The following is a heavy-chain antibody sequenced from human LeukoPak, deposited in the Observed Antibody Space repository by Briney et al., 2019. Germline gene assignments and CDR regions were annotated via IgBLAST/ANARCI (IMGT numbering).Heavy chain of an antibody. CDR1: GYSFTNYW. V-gene: IGHV5-51*01. D-gene: IGHD5-18*01. J-gene: IGHJ4*02. CDR2: IYPGDSDT. Sequence: GASLKISCKGSGYSFTNYWIAWVRQMSGKGLEWMGIIYPGDSDTRYSPSFQGQVTISADKSISTAYLQWSSLKASDTAMYYCARLPIHLWSFDYWGQGTLVTVSS. CDR3: ARLPIHLWSFDY.